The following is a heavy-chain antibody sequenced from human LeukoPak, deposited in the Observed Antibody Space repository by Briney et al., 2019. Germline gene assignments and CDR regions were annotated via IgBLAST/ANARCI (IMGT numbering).Heavy chain of an antibody. D-gene: IGHD2-2*02. CDR1: GFTFNTYW. J-gene: IGHJ6*02. Sequence: GGSLRLSCEASGFTFNTYWIHWVRQAPGKGLVWVSRVNEDGSETNYADSVKGRLTISRDNAKNTAYLEMNSLRAEDTAVYYCASLYSYGMDVWGQGTTVTVSS. CDR3: ASLYSYGMDV. CDR2: VNEDGSET. V-gene: IGHV3-74*01.